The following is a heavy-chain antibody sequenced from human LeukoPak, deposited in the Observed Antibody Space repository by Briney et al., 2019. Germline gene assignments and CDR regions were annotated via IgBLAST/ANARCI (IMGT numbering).Heavy chain of an antibody. CDR1: VGTFSSYA. CDR3: AVYYYDSSGFLGAPLDAFDI. J-gene: IGHJ3*02. V-gene: IGHV1-69*04. D-gene: IGHD3-22*01. CDR2: LIPILVIA. Sequence: ASVKVSCKAPVGTFSSYAISWVRQAPGQGLEWMGRLIPILVIANYAQKFQGRVTITADKSKSTAYMELSSLRSEDTAVYYCAVYYYDSSGFLGAPLDAFDIWGQGTMVTVSS.